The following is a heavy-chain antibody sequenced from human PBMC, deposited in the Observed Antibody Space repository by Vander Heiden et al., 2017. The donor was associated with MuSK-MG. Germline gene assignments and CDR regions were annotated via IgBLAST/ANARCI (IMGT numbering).Heavy chain of an antibody. V-gene: IGHV3-48*01. CDR2: ISSSSSTI. D-gene: IGHD3-10*01. CDR3: ARGSYYGSGSYPFDY. Sequence: EVQLVESGGGLVQPGGSLRLSCAASGLTFSSYSMNWVRQAPGKGLEWVSYISSSSSTIYYADSVKGRFTISRDNAKNSLYLQMNSLRAEDTAVYYCARGSYYGSGSYPFDYWGQGTLVTVSS. J-gene: IGHJ4*02. CDR1: GLTFSSYS.